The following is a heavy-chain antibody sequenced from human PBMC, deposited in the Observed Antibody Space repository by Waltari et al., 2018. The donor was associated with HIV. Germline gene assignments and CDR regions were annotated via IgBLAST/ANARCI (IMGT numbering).Heavy chain of an antibody. CDR2: IYYSGST. CDR3: ARVQTGVDTAMVNRYFDL. D-gene: IGHD5-18*01. CDR1: GGSISSSSYY. Sequence: TLSLTCTVSGGSISSSSYYWGWIRQPPGKGLEWIGSIYYSGSTYYNPSLKSRVTISVDTSKNQFSLKLSSVTAADTAVYYCARVQTGVDTAMVNRYFDLWGRGTLVTVSS. V-gene: IGHV4-39*01. J-gene: IGHJ2*01.